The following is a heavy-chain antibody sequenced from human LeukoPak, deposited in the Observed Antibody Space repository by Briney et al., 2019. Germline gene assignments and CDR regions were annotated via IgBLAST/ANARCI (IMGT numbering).Heavy chain of an antibody. CDR3: ARVGVVVTAIWDYYYGMDV. D-gene: IGHD2-21*02. CDR2: ISWNSASI. Sequence: PGRSLRLSCVASGFSFNEYAIHWVRQAPGKGLEWVAGISWNSASIGYADSVKGRFTISRDNAKNSLYLQMNSLRAEDTAVYYCARVGVVVTAIWDYYYGMDVWGQGTTVTVSS. CDR1: GFSFNEYA. V-gene: IGHV3-9*01. J-gene: IGHJ6*02.